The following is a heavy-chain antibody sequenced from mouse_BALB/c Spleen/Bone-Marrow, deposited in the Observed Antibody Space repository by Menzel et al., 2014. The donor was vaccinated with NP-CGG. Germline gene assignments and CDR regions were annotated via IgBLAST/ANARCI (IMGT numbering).Heavy chain of an antibody. D-gene: IGHD4-1*01. CDR3: ARWEYYAMDY. V-gene: IGHV14-3*02. Sequence: LVESGAELVKPGASVKLSCTASGFNIKDTYMHWVKQRPGQGLEWIGRIDPANGNTKYDPKFQGKATITADTSSNTAYLQLSSLTSEDTAVYYCARWEYYAMDYWGQGTSATVSS. CDR2: IDPANGNT. CDR1: GFNIKDTY. J-gene: IGHJ4*01.